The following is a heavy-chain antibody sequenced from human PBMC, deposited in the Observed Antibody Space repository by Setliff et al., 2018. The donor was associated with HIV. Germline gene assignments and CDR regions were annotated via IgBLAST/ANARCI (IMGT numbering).Heavy chain of an antibody. J-gene: IGHJ4*02. CDR2: IYHRGST. CDR1: GASITTDTYY. Sequence: PSETLSLTCTVSGASITTDTYYWAWIRQPPGKGLEWIGSIYHRGSTHHNPSLKSRVTFSVDTSKNQFSLKLSSVTADDTAIYYCARGPPFAYWGQGLLVTVSS. CDR3: ARGPPFAY. V-gene: IGHV4-39*07.